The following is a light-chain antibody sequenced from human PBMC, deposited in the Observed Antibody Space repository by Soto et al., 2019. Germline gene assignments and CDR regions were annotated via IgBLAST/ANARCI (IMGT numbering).Light chain of an antibody. CDR1: QSISSW. Sequence: DIQMTQSPSTLSASVGDRVTITCRASQSISSWLAWYQQKPGKAPKVLLYKASSLESGVPSRFSGSRSGTEFTLTISSLQPDDVATYYCQQYNSYPITFGQGPLLESK. J-gene: IGKJ5*01. CDR2: KAS. V-gene: IGKV1-5*03. CDR3: QQYNSYPIT.